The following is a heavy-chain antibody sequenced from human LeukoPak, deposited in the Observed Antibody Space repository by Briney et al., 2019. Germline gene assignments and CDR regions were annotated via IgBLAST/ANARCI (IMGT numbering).Heavy chain of an antibody. CDR2: IYYSGST. J-gene: IGHJ6*03. CDR1: GGSISSYY. V-gene: IGHV4-59*01. D-gene: IGHD2-2*01. Sequence: PSETLSLTCTVSGGSISSYYWSWIRQPPGKGLEWIGYIYYSGSTNYNPSLKSRVTISVDTSKNQFSLKLSSVTAADTAVYYCARGPGGGVVVPAPLMSFYYYYYYMDVWGKGTTVTVSS. CDR3: ARGPGGGVVVPAPLMSFYYYYYYMDV.